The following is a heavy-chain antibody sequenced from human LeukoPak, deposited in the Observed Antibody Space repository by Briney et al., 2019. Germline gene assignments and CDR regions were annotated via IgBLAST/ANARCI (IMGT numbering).Heavy chain of an antibody. CDR3: AKAVYNWNDAFDY. CDR2: ISGSGGST. CDR1: GFTFSSYG. Sequence: PGGSLRLSCAASGFTFSSYGMSWVRQAPGKGLEWVSAISGSGGSTYYADSVKGRFTISRDNSKNTLYLQMNSLRAEDTAVYYCAKAVYNWNDAFDYWGQGTLVTVSS. D-gene: IGHD1-20*01. V-gene: IGHV3-23*01. J-gene: IGHJ4*02.